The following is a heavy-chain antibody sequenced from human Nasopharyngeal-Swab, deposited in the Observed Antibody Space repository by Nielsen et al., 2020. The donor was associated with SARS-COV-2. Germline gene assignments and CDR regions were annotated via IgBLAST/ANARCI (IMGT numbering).Heavy chain of an antibody. V-gene: IGHV3-33*01. CDR3: ARDPSYDSSGFRV. J-gene: IGHJ3*01. D-gene: IGHD3-22*01. Sequence: WIRQHPGQGLEWVAVIWYDGSNKYYADSVKGRFTISRDNSKNTLYLQMNSLRAEDTAVYYCARDPSYDSSGFRVWGQGTMVTVSS. CDR2: IWYDGSNK.